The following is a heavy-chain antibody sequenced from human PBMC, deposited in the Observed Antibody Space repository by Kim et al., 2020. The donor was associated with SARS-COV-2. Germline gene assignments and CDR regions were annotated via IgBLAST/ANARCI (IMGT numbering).Heavy chain of an antibody. Sequence: GGSLRLSCVTSGGYVIHWVRQAPGKGLEWVAAMSFDGFSKYFADSVKGRFTISRDDSRNTVWLQLNNLRDEDSAVYYCATEGGTSGRCGYFDYWSQGTLVTVSS. V-gene: IGHV3-30*04. CDR1: GGYV. CDR3: ATEGGTSGRCGYFDY. D-gene: IGHD6-19*01. J-gene: IGHJ4*02. CDR2: MSFDGFSK.